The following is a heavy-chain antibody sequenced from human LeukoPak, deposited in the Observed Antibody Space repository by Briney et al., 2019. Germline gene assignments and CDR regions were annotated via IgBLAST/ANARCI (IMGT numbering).Heavy chain of an antibody. J-gene: IGHJ4*02. CDR2: INHSGST. D-gene: IGHD6-13*01. Sequence: SETLSLTCAVYGGSFSGYYWSWIRQPPGKGLEWIGEINHSGSTNYNPSLKSRVTISVDTSKNQFSLKLSSVTAADTAVYHCARGGEIAAVNYYFDSWGQGTVVTVSS. CDR3: ARGGEIAAVNYYFDS. V-gene: IGHV4-34*01. CDR1: GGSFSGYY.